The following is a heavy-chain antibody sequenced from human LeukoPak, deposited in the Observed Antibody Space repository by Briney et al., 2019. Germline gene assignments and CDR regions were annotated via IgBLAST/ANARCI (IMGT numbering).Heavy chain of an antibody. CDR2: IKQDGSEK. V-gene: IGHV3-7*03. D-gene: IGHD4-17*01. CDR1: GFTFSNYW. J-gene: IGHJ4*02. CDR3: AKEVSVYGDYWGGPDY. Sequence: GSLRLSCAASGFTFSNYWLTWVRQAPGKGLEWVANIKQDGSEKHYVDSVKGRFTISRDNAKRSLYLQMNSLRAEDTAVYYCAKEVSVYGDYWGGPDYWGQGTLVTVSS.